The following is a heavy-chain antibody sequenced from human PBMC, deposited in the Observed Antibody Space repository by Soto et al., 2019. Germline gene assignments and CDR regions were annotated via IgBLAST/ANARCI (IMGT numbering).Heavy chain of an antibody. J-gene: IGHJ5*02. CDR1: GFTFSSYA. V-gene: IGHV3-30-3*01. CDR2: ISYDGSNK. CDR3: AREDTGWFDP. Sequence: VQLVESGGGVVQPGRSLRLSCAASGFTFSSYAMHWVRQAPGKGLEWVAVISYDGSNKYYADSVKGRFTISRDNSKNTLYLQMNSLRAEDTAVYYCAREDTGWFDPWGQGTLVTVSS. D-gene: IGHD5-18*01.